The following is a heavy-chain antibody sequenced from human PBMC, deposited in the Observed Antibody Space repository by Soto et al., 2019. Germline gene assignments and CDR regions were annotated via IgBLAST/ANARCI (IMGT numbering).Heavy chain of an antibody. CDR2: IYYSGNT. V-gene: IGHV4-59*08. J-gene: IGHJ6*03. Sequence: PSETLSLTCTVSGGSISSYYWSWIRQPPGKGLEWIGYIYYSGNTNYNPSLKSRVTISVDTSKNQFSLKLSSVTAADTAVYYCARVLRERSGFTVSLDYYYYYYMDVWGKGTTVTVSS. D-gene: IGHD1-26*01. CDR3: ARVLRERSGFTVSLDYYYYYYMDV. CDR1: GGSISSYY.